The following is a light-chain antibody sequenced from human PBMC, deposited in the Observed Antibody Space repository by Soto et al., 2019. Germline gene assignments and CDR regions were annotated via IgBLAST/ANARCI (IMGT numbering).Light chain of an antibody. CDR3: QQLNSYRIT. V-gene: IGKV1-9*01. CDR1: QGISRY. Sequence: DFQRTRPPSSGSASLGDRVTITSRASQGISRYLAWYQQKPGKAPKLLIYAASTLQSGVPSRFSGSGSGTEFTLTISSLQPEDFATYYCQQLNSYRITFGQGTRLEIK. CDR2: AAS. J-gene: IGKJ5*01.